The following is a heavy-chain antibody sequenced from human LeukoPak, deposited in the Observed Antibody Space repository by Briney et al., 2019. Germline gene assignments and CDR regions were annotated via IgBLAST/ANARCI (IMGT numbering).Heavy chain of an antibody. D-gene: IGHD5-24*01. V-gene: IGHV1-2*02. CDR3: ASRDGPQGGFDY. CDR1: GEAFTGYY. Sequence: ASVKVSCKASGEAFTGYYMHWVRQASGKGLEWMGWINPNSGGTDYAQKFQGRVTMTRDTSISTAYMELNRLRSDDTAVYYCASRDGPQGGFDYWGQGTLVTVSS. CDR2: INPNSGGT. J-gene: IGHJ4*02.